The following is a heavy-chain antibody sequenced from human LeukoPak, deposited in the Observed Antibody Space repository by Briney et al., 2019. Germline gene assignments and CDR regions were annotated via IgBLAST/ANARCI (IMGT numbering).Heavy chain of an antibody. CDR2: IRTDGGEK. CDR1: GFTFRNYG. CDR3: ARIGYSTSWANFAY. Sequence: GGSLRLSCAASGFTFRNYGMHWVRQAPGKGLEWVASIRTDGGEKYHADSVQGRFSISRDNSKNTLYLQMDSLRAEDTALYYCARIGYSTSWANFAYWGQGTLVTVSS. V-gene: IGHV3-30*02. D-gene: IGHD6-13*01. J-gene: IGHJ4*02.